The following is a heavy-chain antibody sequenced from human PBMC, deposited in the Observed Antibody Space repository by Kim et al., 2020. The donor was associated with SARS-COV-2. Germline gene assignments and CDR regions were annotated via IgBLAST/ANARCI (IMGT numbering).Heavy chain of an antibody. Sequence: GGSLRLSCAASGFRSSNYYVNWVRQRPGKGLEWVSRISNDGGATHYADSVRGRFTMSRDSAENTVYLQMNSLSAEDTAVYFCARGIFRDGFDVWGQGTTVSVSS. J-gene: IGHJ6*02. CDR1: GFRSSNYY. CDR2: ISNDGGAT. CDR3: ARGIFRDGFDV. D-gene: IGHD2-15*01. V-gene: IGHV3-74*01.